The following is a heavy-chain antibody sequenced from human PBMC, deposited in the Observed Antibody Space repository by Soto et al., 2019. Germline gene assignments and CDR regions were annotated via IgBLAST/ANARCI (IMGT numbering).Heavy chain of an antibody. D-gene: IGHD6-19*01. Sequence: GGCMRLSCAACGFSFRSYTMDGVRQDPGKGLEWVSSISSSSNYIYYADSVKGRITISRDNAKNSLYLQMSSLRVDDTAVYYCARETIAVAGTASYGMDVWGQGTTVTVSS. CDR2: ISSSSNYI. CDR1: GFSFRSYT. V-gene: IGHV3-21*01. CDR3: ARETIAVAGTASYGMDV. J-gene: IGHJ6*02.